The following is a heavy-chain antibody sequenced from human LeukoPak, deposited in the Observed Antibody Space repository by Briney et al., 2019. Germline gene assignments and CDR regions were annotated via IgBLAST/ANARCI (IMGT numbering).Heavy chain of an antibody. Sequence: SETLSLTCTVSGGSISSYYWNWIRQPPGKGLEWIGYIYHSGSTNYNPSLKSRVTISVDTSKNQFSLKLSSVTAADMAVYFCARQLRGEAVAGHLQPFDYWGQGTLVTVS. V-gene: IGHV4-59*08. D-gene: IGHD6-19*01. CDR1: GGSISSYY. CDR2: IYHSGST. J-gene: IGHJ4*02. CDR3: ARQLRGEAVAGHLQPFDY.